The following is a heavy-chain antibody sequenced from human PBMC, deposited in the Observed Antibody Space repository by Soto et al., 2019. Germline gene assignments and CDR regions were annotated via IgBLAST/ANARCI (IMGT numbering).Heavy chain of an antibody. CDR1: GFSITGNGEG. CDR3: AHGYVQLWGTFHYLDA. J-gene: IGHJ4*02. CDR2: IYWAXNX. D-gene: IGHD2-2*01. Sequence: SGPTLVNPTQTLTLTCTFSGFSITGNGEGVGWIRQPPGKALEWLALIYWAXNXRYXXXLXXXXTXXLDTAKERVILSMTDMGTADTATYYCAHGYVQLWGTFHYLDAWGQGTLVTLAS. V-gene: IGHV2-5*02.